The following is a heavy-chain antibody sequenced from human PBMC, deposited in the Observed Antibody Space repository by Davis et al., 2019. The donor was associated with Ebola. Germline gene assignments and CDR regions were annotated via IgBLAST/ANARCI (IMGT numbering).Heavy chain of an antibody. CDR2: ISAYTGNT. CDR1: VYTLTSHP. D-gene: IGHD4-23*01. CDR3: ARADHCGGPAGWSVY. Sequence: SVHVSRMASVYTLTSHPMHCVRQAPGHRLEWMGWISAYTGNTNYAQKLQGRVTMTTDTSTSTAYMELRSLRSDDTAVYYCARADHCGGPAGWSVYWGQGTLVTVSS. J-gene: IGHJ4*02. V-gene: IGHV1-18*01.